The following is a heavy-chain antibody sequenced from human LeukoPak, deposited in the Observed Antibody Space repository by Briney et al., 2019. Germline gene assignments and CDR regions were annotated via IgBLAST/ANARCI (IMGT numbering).Heavy chain of an antibody. CDR1: GVTVSYNY. CDR3: ARDALGNYDTSGYLGY. D-gene: IGHD3-22*01. J-gene: IGHJ4*02. CDR2: IYSGGST. Sequence: GESLRLSCAVSGVTVSYNYMSWVRNAPGQGMEWVSVIYSGGSTYYADSVKGRFTISRDNSKNTLFLQMNSLRAEDTAVYYCARDALGNYDTSGYLGYWGQGTLVTVSS. V-gene: IGHV3-53*01.